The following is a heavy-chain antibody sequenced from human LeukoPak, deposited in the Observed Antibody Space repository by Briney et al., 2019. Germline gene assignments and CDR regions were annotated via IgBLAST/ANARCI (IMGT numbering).Heavy chain of an antibody. CDR2: IYYSGST. CDR3: ARGSYYYYYMDV. CDR1: GGSISSYY. V-gene: IGHV4-59*01. J-gene: IGHJ6*03. Sequence: SETLSLTCTVSGGSISSYYWSWIRQPPGKGLEWIGYIYYSGSTNYNPSLKSRVTISVDTSKNQFSLKLSSVTAADTAVYYCARGSYYYYYMDVWGKGTTVTVSS.